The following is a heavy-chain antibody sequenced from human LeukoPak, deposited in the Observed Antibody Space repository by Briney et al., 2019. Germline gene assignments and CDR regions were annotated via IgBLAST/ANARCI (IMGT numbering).Heavy chain of an antibody. CDR3: ARDNRWLQPSTYYYYGMDV. V-gene: IGHV1-69*13. D-gene: IGHD5-24*01. J-gene: IGHJ6*02. CDR1: GGTFSSYA. Sequence: SVKVSCKASGGTFSSYAISWVRQAPGQGLEWMGGIIPIFGTANYARKFQGRVTITADESTSTAYMELSSLRSEDTAVYYCARDNRWLQPSTYYYYGMDVWGQGTTVTVSS. CDR2: IIPIFGTA.